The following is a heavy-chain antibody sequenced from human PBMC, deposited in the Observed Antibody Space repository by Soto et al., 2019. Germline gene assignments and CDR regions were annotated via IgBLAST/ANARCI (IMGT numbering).Heavy chain of an antibody. J-gene: IGHJ3*02. CDR1: GGSISSGDYY. Sequence: SETLSLTCTVSGGSISSGDYYWSWIRQPPGKGLEWIGYIYYSGSTYYNPSLKSRVTISVDTSKNQFSLKLSSVTAADTAVYYCARTYYDYVWGSYRDDAFDIWGQGTMVTVSS. CDR2: IYYSGST. CDR3: ARTYYDYVWGSYRDDAFDI. V-gene: IGHV4-30-4*01. D-gene: IGHD3-16*02.